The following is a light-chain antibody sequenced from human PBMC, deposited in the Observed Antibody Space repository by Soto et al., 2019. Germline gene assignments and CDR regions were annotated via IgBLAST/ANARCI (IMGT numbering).Light chain of an antibody. J-gene: IGKJ2*01. Sequence: DIQMTQSPSTLSASVGDRVTITCRASPSISSWLAWYQQKPGKAPKLLIYNASSLESGVTSRFSGSGSGTELTLTMSSLQPHDFVTYYCQQYNSYGYTFGQGTKLQIK. CDR1: PSISSW. CDR3: QQYNSYGYT. CDR2: NAS. V-gene: IGKV1-5*03.